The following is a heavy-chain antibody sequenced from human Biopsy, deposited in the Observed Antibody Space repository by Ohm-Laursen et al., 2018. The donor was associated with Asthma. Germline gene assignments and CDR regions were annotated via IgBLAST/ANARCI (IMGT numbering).Heavy chain of an antibody. CDR1: GFTFRAHA. Sequence: GSLRLSCAASGFTFRAHAMSWVRQAPGKGLEWVSTISGNSGITYYADSVRGRFTISRDYSKNTLHLQMHSLRAEDTAVYYCARGDSSNWSHYYFDYWGQGTLVTVSS. D-gene: IGHD3-22*01. CDR3: ARGDSSNWSHYYFDY. V-gene: IGHV3-23*01. CDR2: ISGNSGIT. J-gene: IGHJ4*02.